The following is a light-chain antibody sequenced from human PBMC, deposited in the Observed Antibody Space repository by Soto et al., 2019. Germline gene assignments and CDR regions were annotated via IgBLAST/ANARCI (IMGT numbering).Light chain of an antibody. J-gene: IGKJ1*01. V-gene: IGKV1-5*03. CDR2: KAS. CDR1: QSISSW. Sequence: DIPMTQSPSTLSASVGDRVNITCRASQSISSWLAWYQQKPGKAPKLLIYKASTLESGVPSRFSGSGSGTEFTLTISSLRPDDFATYYCQHYNSYSQTFGQGTKVEIK. CDR3: QHYNSYSQT.